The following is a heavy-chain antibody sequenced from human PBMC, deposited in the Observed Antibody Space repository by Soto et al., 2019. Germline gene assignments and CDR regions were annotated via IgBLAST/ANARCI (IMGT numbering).Heavy chain of an antibody. D-gene: IGHD2-2*01. V-gene: IGHV4-34*01. CDR1: GGSFSGYY. CDR2: INHSGST. CDR3: ARGPARYCSSTSCTPLDY. J-gene: IGHJ4*02. Sequence: QVQLQQWGAGLLKPSETLSLTCAVYGGSFSGYYWSWIRQPPGKGLEWIGEINHSGSTNYNPSVQSRITISVDTSKSQFSLKLSSVTAADTAVYYCARGPARYCSSTSCTPLDYRGQGTLVTVSS.